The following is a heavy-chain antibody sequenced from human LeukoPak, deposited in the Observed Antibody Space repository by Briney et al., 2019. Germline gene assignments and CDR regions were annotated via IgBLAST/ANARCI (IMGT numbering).Heavy chain of an antibody. J-gene: IGHJ4*02. V-gene: IGHV3-20*04. CDR2: INWNGGST. CDR1: GFTFNDYG. CDR3: ARNFGGGDSSGPYS. Sequence: GGSLRLSCAAPGFTFNDYGMSWVRHAPRKGLEWVSGINWNGGSTGYADSVKGRFTISRDNAKNSLYLQMNSLRAEDTALYYCARNFGGGDSSGPYSWGQGTQVTVSS. D-gene: IGHD3-22*01.